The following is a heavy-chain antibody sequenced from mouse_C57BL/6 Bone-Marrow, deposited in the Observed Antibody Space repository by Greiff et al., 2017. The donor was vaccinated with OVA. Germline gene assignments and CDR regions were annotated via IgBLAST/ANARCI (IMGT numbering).Heavy chain of an antibody. CDR1: GYTFTSYD. CDR2: IYPRDGST. V-gene: IGHV1-85*01. CDR3: ARGVYYFDY. Sequence: VKLVESGPELVKPGASVKLSCKASGYTFTSYDINWVQQRPGQGLEWIGWIYPRDGSTKYNEKFKGKATLTVDTSSSTAYMELHSLTSEDSAVYFCARGVYYFDYWGQGTTLTVSS. J-gene: IGHJ2*01.